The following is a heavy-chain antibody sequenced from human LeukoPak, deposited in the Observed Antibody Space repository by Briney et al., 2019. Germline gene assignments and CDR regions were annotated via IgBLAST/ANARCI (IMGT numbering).Heavy chain of an antibody. J-gene: IGHJ4*02. CDR1: GYTFTGYY. V-gene: IGHV1-2*02. Sequence: GASVKAFCKASGYTFTGYYIHWVRQAPGQGLEWMGWINPHSGGTNYAQKFQGRVTMTRDTSISTVYMELSRLRSDDTAVYYCARDWPARGYSYDSYFDYWGQETLV. CDR3: ARDWPARGYSYDSYFDY. D-gene: IGHD5-18*01. CDR2: INPHSGGT.